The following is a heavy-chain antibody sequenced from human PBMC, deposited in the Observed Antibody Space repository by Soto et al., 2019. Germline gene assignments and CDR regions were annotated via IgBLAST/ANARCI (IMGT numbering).Heavy chain of an antibody. CDR1: GDSVSSNGAA. CDR3: ARDKHVYFNRGIGFDT. CDR2: TYYRSKWYN. J-gene: IGHJ5*02. Sequence: QVQLQQSGPGLVKPSQTLSLTCAISGDSVSSNGAAWNWIRQSPSRGLEWLGRTYYRSKWYNDYAVSAKSRITFNPDTSKSQFSLQLNSVAPEDTAVYYCARDKHVYFNRGIGFDTWGQGILVTVSS. V-gene: IGHV6-1*02. D-gene: IGHD1-26*01.